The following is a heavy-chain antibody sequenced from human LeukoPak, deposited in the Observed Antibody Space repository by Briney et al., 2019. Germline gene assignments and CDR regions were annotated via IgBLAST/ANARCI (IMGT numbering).Heavy chain of an antibody. CDR2: ISYDGSNK. J-gene: IGHJ4*02. Sequence: GGSLRLSCAASGFTFSSYGMHWVRQAPGKGLEWVAVISYDGSNKYYADSVKGRFTISRDNSKNTLYLQMNSLKTEDTAIYYCSTGPDPTFDYWGRGTLVTVSS. CDR3: STGPDPTFDY. V-gene: IGHV3-30*03. CDR1: GFTFSSYG.